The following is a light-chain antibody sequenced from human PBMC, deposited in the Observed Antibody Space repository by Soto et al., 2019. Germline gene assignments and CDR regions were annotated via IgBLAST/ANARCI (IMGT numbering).Light chain of an antibody. J-gene: IGKJ4*01. V-gene: IGKV1D-16*01. CDR2: ATS. CDR3: QPDNKSPLT. Sequence: DIKMTQSPSSLSAFIADRVTITCRASQGIRGWLAWYQLKPGKAPKSLIYATSTLQDRVPSRVRGNVSEAEFTLTISSLQSENIATYYCQPDNKSPLTFGGGTKV. CDR1: QGIRGW.